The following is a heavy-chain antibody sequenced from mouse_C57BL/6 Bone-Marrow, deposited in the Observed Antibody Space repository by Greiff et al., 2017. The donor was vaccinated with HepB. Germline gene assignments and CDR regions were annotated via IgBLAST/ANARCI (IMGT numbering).Heavy chain of an antibody. J-gene: IGHJ2*01. CDR1: GYTFTDYN. D-gene: IGHD2-1*01. CDR3: ARSRGTDRYGNPYYFDY. CDR2: INPNNGGT. V-gene: IGHV1-18*01. Sequence: VQLQQSGPELVKPGASVKIPCKASGYTFTDYNMDWVKQSHGKSLEWIGDINPNNGGTIYNQKFKGKATLTVDKSSSTAYMQLRSLTSEDTAVYYCARSRGTDRYGNPYYFDYWGQGTTLTVSS.